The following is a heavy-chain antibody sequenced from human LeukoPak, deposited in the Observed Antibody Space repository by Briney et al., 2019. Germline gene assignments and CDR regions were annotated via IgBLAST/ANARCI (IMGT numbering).Heavy chain of an antibody. V-gene: IGHV6-1*01. Sequence: SQTLSLTCAISGDSFSSNSAAWNWIRQSPSRGLEWLGRTYYRSKWYNDYAVSVKSRITINPDTSKNQFSLQLNSVTPGDTAVYYCARGVYSSGWYVDDYWGQGTLVTVSS. J-gene: IGHJ4*02. CDR2: TYYRSKWYN. CDR1: GDSFSSNSAA. D-gene: IGHD6-19*01. CDR3: ARGVYSSGWYVDDY.